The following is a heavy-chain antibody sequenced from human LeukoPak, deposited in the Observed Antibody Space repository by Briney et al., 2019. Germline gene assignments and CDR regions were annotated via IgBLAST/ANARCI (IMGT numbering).Heavy chain of an antibody. Sequence: ASVKVFCKTSGYTFTNYDINWVRQASGQGLEWMGWMNPNTGNTGYAQKFQGRVTMTRDTSTSTAYMELRNLRSEDTAVYFCARSRYGDYSPWGQGTLVIVSS. D-gene: IGHD4-17*01. CDR1: GYTFTNYD. CDR2: MNPNTGNT. CDR3: ARSRYGDYSP. V-gene: IGHV1-8*01. J-gene: IGHJ5*02.